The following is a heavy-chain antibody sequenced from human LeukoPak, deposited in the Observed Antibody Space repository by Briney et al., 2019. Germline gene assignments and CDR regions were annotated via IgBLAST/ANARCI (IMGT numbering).Heavy chain of an antibody. CDR1: GGSISSGGYY. J-gene: IGHJ4*02. Sequence: SETLSLTCTVSGGSISSGGYYWSWIRQHPGKGLEWIGYIYYSGSTYYNPSLQSRVTISVDTSKNQFSLKLSSVTAADTAVYYCARAVVWYFDYWGQGTLVTVSS. D-gene: IGHD6-19*01. V-gene: IGHV4-31*03. CDR3: ARAVVWYFDY. CDR2: IYYSGST.